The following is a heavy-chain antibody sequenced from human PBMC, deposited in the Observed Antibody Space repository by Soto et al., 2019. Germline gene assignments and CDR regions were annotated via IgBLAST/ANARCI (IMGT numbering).Heavy chain of an antibody. V-gene: IGHV3-66*01. CDR2: TYADGTT. J-gene: IGHJ4*02. Sequence: EVQLVESGGGLVQPGGSLRLSCAASGFTVSSSYMSWVRQAPGKGLEWVSVTYADGTTNYADSVKGRFIISRDRSMNTLYLRMNNLKADHTAVYYCSRWVMGSVGLDYGGRGTLVTV. CDR1: GFTVSSSY. CDR3: SRWVMGSVGLDY. D-gene: IGHD2-8*01.